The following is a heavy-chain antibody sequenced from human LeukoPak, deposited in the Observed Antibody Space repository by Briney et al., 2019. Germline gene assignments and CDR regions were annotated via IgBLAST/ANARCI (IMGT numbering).Heavy chain of an antibody. D-gene: IGHD3-16*02. CDR2: IKRDGSEE. CDR1: GFTFSTYK. CDR3: ARDIEAFDI. J-gene: IGHJ3*02. V-gene: IGHV3-7*01. Sequence: PGGSLRLSCAASGFTFSTYKMSWVRQAPGKGLEWVANIKRDGSEEYYVDSVKGRFTISRDNAKNSLYLQMNSLRAEDTAVYYCARDIEAFDIWGQGTMVTVSS.